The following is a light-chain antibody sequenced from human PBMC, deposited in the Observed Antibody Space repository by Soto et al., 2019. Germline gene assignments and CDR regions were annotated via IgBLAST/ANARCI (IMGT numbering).Light chain of an antibody. J-gene: IGLJ2*01. CDR2: DVS. CDR3: SSYTSSSTLL. Sequence: QSALTQPASVSGSPGQSITISCTGTSSDVGGYNYVSWYQQHPGKDPKLMIYDVSNRPSGVSNRFSGSKSGNTASLTISGLQAEDEADYYCSSYTSSSTLLFGGGTKLTVL. V-gene: IGLV2-14*01. CDR1: SSDVGGYNY.